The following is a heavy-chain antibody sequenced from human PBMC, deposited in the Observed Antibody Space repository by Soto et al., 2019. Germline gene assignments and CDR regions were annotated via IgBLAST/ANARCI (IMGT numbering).Heavy chain of an antibody. V-gene: IGHV5-51*01. J-gene: IGHJ6*02. D-gene: IGHD6-13*01. CDR1: GYSFTSYW. CDR2: IYPGDSDT. Sequence: GEFLKISCNGSGYSFTSYWIGWVRQMPGKGLEWMGIIYPGDSDTRYSPSFQGQVTISADKSISTAYLQWSSLKASDTAMYYCARTSAAGKYYYGMDVWGQGTTVTVSS. CDR3: ARTSAAGKYYYGMDV.